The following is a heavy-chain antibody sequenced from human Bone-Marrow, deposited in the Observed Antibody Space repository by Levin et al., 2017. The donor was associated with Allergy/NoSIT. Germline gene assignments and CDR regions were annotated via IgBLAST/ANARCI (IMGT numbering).Heavy chain of an antibody. CDR1: GGSVITGSYY. J-gene: IGHJ4*02. D-gene: IGHD4-11*01. Sequence: PSETLSLTCTVSGGSVITGSYYWSWIRQSPGKGLEWMGDVYYSGTTKYNPSLESRLTISVDKGTNQFSLNLTSVTAADTAVYYCACPGYSNYIFAPQIWGRGTSVIVSS. CDR2: VYYSGTT. V-gene: IGHV4-61*01. CDR3: ACPGYSNYIFAPQI.